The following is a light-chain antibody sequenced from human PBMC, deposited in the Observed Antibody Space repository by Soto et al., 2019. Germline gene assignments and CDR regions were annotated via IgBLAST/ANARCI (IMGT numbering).Light chain of an antibody. Sequence: QSVLTQPPSVSGAPGQRVTISCTGSSSNIGAGHDVHWFQQLPGTAPKLLIYGNSNRPSGVPDRFSGSKSGTSASLAITGLQADDEADYYCQSYDSSVTLRVFGTGTKITVL. V-gene: IGLV1-40*01. CDR1: SSNIGAGHD. J-gene: IGLJ1*01. CDR3: QSYDSSVTLRV. CDR2: GNS.